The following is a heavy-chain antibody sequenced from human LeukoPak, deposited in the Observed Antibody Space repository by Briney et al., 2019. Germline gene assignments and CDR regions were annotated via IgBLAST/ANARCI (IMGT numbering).Heavy chain of an antibody. V-gene: IGHV4-4*09. CDR2: IYTSGST. Sequence: SETLSLTCTVSGGSISSYYWSWIRQPPGKGLEWVGYIYTSGSTNYNPSLKSRVTISVDTSKNQFSLKLSSVTAADTAVYYCARQAGDFWSGYSYYFDYWGQGTLVTVSS. CDR1: GGSISSYY. J-gene: IGHJ4*02. CDR3: ARQAGDFWSGYSYYFDY. D-gene: IGHD3-3*01.